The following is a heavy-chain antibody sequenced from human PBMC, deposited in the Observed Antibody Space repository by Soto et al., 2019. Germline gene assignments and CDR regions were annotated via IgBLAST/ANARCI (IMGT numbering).Heavy chain of an antibody. V-gene: IGHV3-23*01. Sequence: GGSLRLSCAASGFTFSSYAMSWVRQAPGKGLEWVSAISGSGGSTYYADSVKGRFTISRDNSKNTLYLQMNSLRAEDTAVYYCAKSPRPLPQAYSYGLDYWGQGTLVTVSS. D-gene: IGHD5-18*01. CDR3: AKSPRPLPQAYSYGLDY. J-gene: IGHJ4*02. CDR2: ISGSGGST. CDR1: GFTFSSYA.